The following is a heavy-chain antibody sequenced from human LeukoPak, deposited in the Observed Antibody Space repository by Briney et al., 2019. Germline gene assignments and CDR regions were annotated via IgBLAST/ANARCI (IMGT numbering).Heavy chain of an antibody. CDR1: GYTFTSYD. CDR3: ARVMPWDGYNPYYLDY. V-gene: IGHV1-8*03. J-gene: IGHJ4*02. CDR2: MNPNSGNT. D-gene: IGHD5-24*01. Sequence: ASVTVSCKASGYTFTSYDINWVRQATGQGLEWMGWMNPNSGNTGYAQKFQGRVTITTNTAISTAYMELSSLRSEDTAVYYCARVMPWDGYNPYYLDYWGQGTLVTVSS.